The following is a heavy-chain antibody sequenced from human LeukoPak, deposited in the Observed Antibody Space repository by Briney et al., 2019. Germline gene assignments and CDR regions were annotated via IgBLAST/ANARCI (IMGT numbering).Heavy chain of an antibody. D-gene: IGHD3-16*01. V-gene: IGHV4-30-2*01. Sequence: SETLSLTCAVSGGSISSGSYSWSWIRQPPGKGLEWIGYIYHSGSTYYNPSLKRRVTISVDRSKHQFSLNPSSVTAADTAVYYCARGGGAPSYGMDVWGRGTTVTVSS. J-gene: IGHJ6*02. CDR3: ARGGGAPSYGMDV. CDR1: GGSISSGSYS. CDR2: IYHSGST.